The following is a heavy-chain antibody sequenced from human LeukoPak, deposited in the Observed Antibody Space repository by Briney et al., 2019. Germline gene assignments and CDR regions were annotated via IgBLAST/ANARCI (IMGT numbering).Heavy chain of an antibody. V-gene: IGHV3-21*01. Sequence: GGSLRLSCAASGFTFSRYNMNWVRQAPGKGLEWVSSISSSSTYIYYADSVQGRCTISRDNAKNSLSLQMNSLRAEDTAMHFCAREMYGDYGFDYWGQGTLVTVSS. CDR1: GFTFSRYN. D-gene: IGHD4-17*01. CDR2: ISSSSTYI. CDR3: AREMYGDYGFDY. J-gene: IGHJ4*02.